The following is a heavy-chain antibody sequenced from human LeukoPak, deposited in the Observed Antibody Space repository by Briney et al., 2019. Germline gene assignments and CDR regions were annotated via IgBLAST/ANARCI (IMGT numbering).Heavy chain of an antibody. CDR3: ATRLPPIVVVPAAISYYYYMDV. D-gene: IGHD2-2*02. CDR2: INPNSGGT. V-gene: IGHV1-2*04. CDR1: GYTFTGYY. J-gene: IGHJ6*03. Sequence: ASVKVSCKASGYTFTGYYMHWVRQAPGQGLEWMGWINPNSGGTNYAQKFQGWVTMTRDTSISTAYMELSSLRSEDTAVYYCATRLPPIVVVPAAISYYYYMDVWGKGTTVTVSS.